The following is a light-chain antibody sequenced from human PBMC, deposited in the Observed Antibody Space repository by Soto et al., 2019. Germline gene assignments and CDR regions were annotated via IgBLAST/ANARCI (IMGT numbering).Light chain of an antibody. CDR1: QDISDY. J-gene: IGKJ3*01. CDR2: DAS. CDR3: QQYDNLPLT. V-gene: IGKV1-33*01. Sequence: DIPLTQSPSSLSASVGDRVTITCQASQDISDYLNWYQHKPGKAPRLLIYDASNLETGVPSRFSGSGSGTDFSFTINNLQPEDLATYYCQQYDNLPLTFGPGTTVDI.